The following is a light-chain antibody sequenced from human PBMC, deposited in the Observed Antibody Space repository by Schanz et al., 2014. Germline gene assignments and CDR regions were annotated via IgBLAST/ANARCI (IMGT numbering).Light chain of an antibody. Sequence: EIVLTQSPATLSLSPGERATLSCGASQSLSSDYLAWYQQRPGQAPRLLIYGASSRATGTPDRFSGSGSGTEFTLTISSLQSDDFAVFYCQQYHNGPRTFGQGTKVEVK. CDR1: QSLSSDY. J-gene: IGKJ1*01. CDR3: QQYHNGPRT. CDR2: GAS. V-gene: IGKV3-20*01.